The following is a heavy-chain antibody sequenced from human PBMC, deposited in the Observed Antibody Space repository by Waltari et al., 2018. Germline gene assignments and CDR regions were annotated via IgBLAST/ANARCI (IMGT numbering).Heavy chain of an antibody. Sequence: QVQLVQPGAAVKKPGASVSVSCKASGYTFTGHYMPWVRQATGQGLERRGWINPNSGGTNYAQKCQGRVTITRDTSIRTAYMELSRLRSDDTAVYYCAGEDMDVRGKGTTITVSS. V-gene: IGHV1-2*02. CDR3: AGEDMDV. CDR2: INPNSGGT. J-gene: IGHJ6*03. CDR1: GYTFTGHY.